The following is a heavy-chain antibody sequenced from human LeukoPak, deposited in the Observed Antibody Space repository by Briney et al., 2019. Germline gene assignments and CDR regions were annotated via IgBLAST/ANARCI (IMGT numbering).Heavy chain of an antibody. V-gene: IGHV3-11*05. Sequence: SVKGRFTISRDNAKNSLYLQMNSLKTEDTAVYYCIRGCVHLDCWGQGTLVTVSS. J-gene: IGHJ4*02. CDR3: IRGCVHLDC.